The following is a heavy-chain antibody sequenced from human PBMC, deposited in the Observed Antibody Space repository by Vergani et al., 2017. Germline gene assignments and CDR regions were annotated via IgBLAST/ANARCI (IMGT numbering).Heavy chain of an antibody. V-gene: IGHV3-48*03. CDR3: ARDGSLGLSATTETDY. J-gene: IGHJ4*02. CDR2: ISSSGSTI. D-gene: IGHD6-13*01. CDR1: GFTFSSYE. Sequence: EVQLVESGGGLVQPGGSLRLSCAASGFTFSSYEMNWVRQAPGKGLEWVSYISSSGSTIYYADSVKGRFTISRDNAKNSLYLQMNSLRAEDTAVYYCARDGSLGLSATTETDYWGQGTLVTVSS.